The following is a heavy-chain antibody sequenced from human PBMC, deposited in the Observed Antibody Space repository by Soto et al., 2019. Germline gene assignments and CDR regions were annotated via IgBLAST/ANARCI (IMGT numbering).Heavy chain of an antibody. CDR3: ATGRVLYGSEY. D-gene: IGHD3-10*01. CDR2: IYYSGST. CDR1: GGSISSYY. V-gene: IGHV4-59*01. J-gene: IGHJ4*02. Sequence: SETLCLTCTVSGGSISSYYWSWIRQPPGKGLEWIGYIYYSGSTNYNPSLKSRVTISVDTSKNQFSLKLSSVTTADTALYYYATGRVLYGSEYWGQGTLVTVSS.